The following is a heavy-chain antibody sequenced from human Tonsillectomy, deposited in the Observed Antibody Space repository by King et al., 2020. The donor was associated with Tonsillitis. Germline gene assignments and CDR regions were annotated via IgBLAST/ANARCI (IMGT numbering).Heavy chain of an antibody. Sequence: QLQESGPGLVKPSETLSLTCIVSGGSISSSSYYWGWIRQPPGKGLEWIGSIYYSGSTYYNPSLKSRVTISRDTSKNQFSLKLPSVTAADTAVYYCATHPVGVGIRHWGQGTLVTVSS. CDR1: GGSISSSSYY. D-gene: IGHD2-15*01. J-gene: IGHJ4*02. CDR3: ATHPVGVGIRH. CDR2: IYYSGST. V-gene: IGHV4-39*07.